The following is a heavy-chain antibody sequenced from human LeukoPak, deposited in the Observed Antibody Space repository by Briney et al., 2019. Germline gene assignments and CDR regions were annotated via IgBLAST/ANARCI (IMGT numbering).Heavy chain of an antibody. J-gene: IGHJ5*02. V-gene: IGHV3-7*01. CDR1: GFTFSSYE. D-gene: IGHD5/OR15-5a*01. Sequence: GGSLRLSCAASGFTFSSYEMNWVRQAPGKGLEWVANIKQDGSEKYYVDSVQGRFTISRDNAKNSLYVQMNSLRVEDTAIYYCCVYKAANWFDPWGQGTLVTVSS. CDR2: IKQDGSEK. CDR3: CVYKAANWFDP.